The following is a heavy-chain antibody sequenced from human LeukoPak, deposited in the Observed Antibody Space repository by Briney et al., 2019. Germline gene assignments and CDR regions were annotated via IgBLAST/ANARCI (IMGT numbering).Heavy chain of an antibody. CDR3: ARAIAEGY. V-gene: IGHV4-34*01. D-gene: IGHD6-13*01. CDR1: GGSFSGYY. CDR2: INHSGST. J-gene: IGHJ4*02. Sequence: SETLSLTCAVYGGSFSGYYWSWIRQPPGKGLEWIGEINHSGSTNYNPSLKSRVTISVDTSKNQFSLKLSSVTAADTAVYYCARAIAEGYWGQGTLVTVSS.